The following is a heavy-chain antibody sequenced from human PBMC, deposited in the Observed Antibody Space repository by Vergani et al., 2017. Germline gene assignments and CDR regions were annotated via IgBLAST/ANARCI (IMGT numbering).Heavy chain of an antibody. J-gene: IGHJ4*02. Sequence: QLQLQESGPGLVKPSETLSLTCTVSGGSISSSSYYWGWIRQPPGKGLEWIGSIYYSGRTYYNPSLKSRVTISVDTSKNQFSLKRSSVTAADTAVYYCASSDSSSWNLFDYWGQGTLVTVSS. CDR1: GGSISSSSYY. D-gene: IGHD6-13*01. CDR3: ASSDSSSWNLFDY. V-gene: IGHV4-39*01. CDR2: IYYSGRT.